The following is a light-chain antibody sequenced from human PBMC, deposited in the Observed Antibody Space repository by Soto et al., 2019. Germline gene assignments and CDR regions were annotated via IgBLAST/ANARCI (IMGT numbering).Light chain of an antibody. J-gene: IGKJ2*01. Sequence: DIQVTQSPSFLSASVGDRVTITCRASQAISSSLAWYQHNPGKAPKLLIYAASTLQNGVPSSFSGSGSGTEFTLTISSQQPEDFATYYCQHLNDYRYTFGQGTKVEIK. CDR1: QAISSS. CDR2: AAS. V-gene: IGKV1-9*01. CDR3: QHLNDYRYT.